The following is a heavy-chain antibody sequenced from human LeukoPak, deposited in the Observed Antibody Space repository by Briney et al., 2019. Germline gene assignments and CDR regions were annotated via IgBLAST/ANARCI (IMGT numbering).Heavy chain of an antibody. V-gene: IGHV3-43*01. CDR1: GFTFDDYT. D-gene: IGHD2-2*02. CDR3: AKDPGGHIPVDY. Sequence: HPGGSLRLSCAASGFTFDDYTMHWVRQAPGKGLEWVSLISWDGGSTYYADSVKGRFTISRDNSKNSLYLQMNSLRAEDTAVYYCAKDPGGHIPVDYWGQGTLVTVSS. J-gene: IGHJ4*02. CDR2: ISWDGGST.